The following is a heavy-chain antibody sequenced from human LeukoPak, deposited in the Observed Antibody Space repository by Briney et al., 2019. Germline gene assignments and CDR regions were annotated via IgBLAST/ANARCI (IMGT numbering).Heavy chain of an antibody. J-gene: IGHJ3*02. CDR3: ARCLGFLIGSSWYPDAFDI. D-gene: IGHD6-13*01. CDR2: IYYSGST. V-gene: IGHV4-39*07. CDR1: GVSISGSYYY. Sequence: PSETLSLTCAVSGVSISGSYYYWGWICQPPGKGLEWIGSIYYSGSTDYNPSLKSRVTISVDRSKNQMSLKLSSVTAADTAVYYCARCLGFLIGSSWYPDAFDIWGQGTMVTVSS.